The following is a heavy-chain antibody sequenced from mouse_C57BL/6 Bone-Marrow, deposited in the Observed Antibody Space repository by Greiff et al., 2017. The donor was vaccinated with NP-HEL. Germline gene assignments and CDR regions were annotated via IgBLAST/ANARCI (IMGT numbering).Heavy chain of an antibody. D-gene: IGHD1-2*01. V-gene: IGHV1-55*01. CDR3: ATLGPLLRGAY. J-gene: IGHJ3*01. CDR2: IYPGSGST. CDR1: GYTFTSYW. Sequence: QVQLQQPGAELVKPGASVKMSCKASGYTFTSYWITWVKQRPGQGLEWIGDIYPGSGSTNYNEKFKSKATLTVGTSSSTAYMQLSSLTSEDSAVYYCATLGPLLRGAYWGQGTLVTVSA.